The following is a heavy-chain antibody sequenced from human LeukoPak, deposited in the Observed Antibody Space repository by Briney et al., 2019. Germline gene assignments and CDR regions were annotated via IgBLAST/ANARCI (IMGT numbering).Heavy chain of an antibody. D-gene: IGHD6-13*01. CDR2: IYNDGST. Sequence: GGSLRLSCAVSGFTVSSNYMSWVRQAPGKGLEWVSVIYNDGSTSYADSVKGRFTISRDNSKNTLYLQMNSLRAEDTAVYYCAITGESSNWALYFDYWGQGTLVTVSS. V-gene: IGHV3-53*01. CDR1: GFTVSSNY. CDR3: AITGESSNWALYFDY. J-gene: IGHJ4*02.